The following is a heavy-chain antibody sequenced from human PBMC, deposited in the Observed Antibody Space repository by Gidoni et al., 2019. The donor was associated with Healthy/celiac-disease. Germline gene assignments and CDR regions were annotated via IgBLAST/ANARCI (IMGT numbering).Heavy chain of an antibody. D-gene: IGHD5-18*01. J-gene: IGHJ4*02. Sequence: QLQLQESGPGLVKPSETLSLTCTVSGGSISSSSYYWGWIRQPPGKGLEWIGSIYYSGSTYYNPSLKSRVTISVDTSKNQFSLKLSSVTAADTAVYYCARQHRRGYSYGDFDYWGQGTLVTVSS. CDR1: GGSISSSSYY. CDR3: ARQHRRGYSYGDFDY. CDR2: IYYSGST. V-gene: IGHV4-39*01.